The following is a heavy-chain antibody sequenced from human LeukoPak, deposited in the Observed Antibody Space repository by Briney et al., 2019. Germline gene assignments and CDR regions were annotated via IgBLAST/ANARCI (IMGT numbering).Heavy chain of an antibody. CDR1: GGSISSSSYS. Sequence: SETLSLTCTVSGGSISSSSYSWGWIRQPPGKGLEWIGSIYYSGSTNYNPSLKSRVTISVDTSKNQFSLKLSSVTAADTAVYYCASSSIAAAGTDYWGQGTLVTVSS. J-gene: IGHJ4*02. CDR3: ASSSIAAAGTDY. D-gene: IGHD6-13*01. CDR2: IYYSGST. V-gene: IGHV4-39*07.